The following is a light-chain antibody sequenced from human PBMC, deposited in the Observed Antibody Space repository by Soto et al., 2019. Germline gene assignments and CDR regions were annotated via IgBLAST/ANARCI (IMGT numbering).Light chain of an antibody. CDR1: QYVGSR. Sequence: EIVFAQSPATLSSSPGETRTLSCRASQYVGSRLAWYQHKTGQAPRILIYYMSKRDTGIPARFSGSGSGTECTLPISRLQSEDFEVYYCQQYNNWPWTFGQGTKVDIK. J-gene: IGKJ1*01. V-gene: IGKV3-15*01. CDR3: QQYNNWPWT. CDR2: YMS.